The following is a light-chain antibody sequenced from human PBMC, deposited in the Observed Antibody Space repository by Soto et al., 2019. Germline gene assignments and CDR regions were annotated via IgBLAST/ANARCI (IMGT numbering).Light chain of an antibody. V-gene: IGKV3-20*01. CDR3: QQYDSSPKP. CDR1: QSVSSSY. J-gene: IGKJ1*01. Sequence: EIVLTQSPGTLSLSPGERATLSCRSSQSVSSSYLAWYQQKPGQAPRLLIYGASSRATGIPDRFSGSGSGTDFTLTTSRLEPEDFAVYYCQQYDSSPKPFGQGPKVDIX. CDR2: GAS.